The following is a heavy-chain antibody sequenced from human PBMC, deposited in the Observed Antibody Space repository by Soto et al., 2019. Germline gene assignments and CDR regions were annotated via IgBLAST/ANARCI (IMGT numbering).Heavy chain of an antibody. CDR3: ARAVAGAFDY. CDR1: GFTFSLYS. J-gene: IGHJ4*02. D-gene: IGHD6-19*01. V-gene: IGHV3-21*05. Sequence: GSLRLSCEASGFTFSLYSMNWVRQAPGKGLEWVSYISSSSSYTNYADSVKGRFTISRDNAKNSLYLQMNSLRAEDTAVYYCARAVAGAFDYWGQGTLVTVSS. CDR2: ISSSSSYT.